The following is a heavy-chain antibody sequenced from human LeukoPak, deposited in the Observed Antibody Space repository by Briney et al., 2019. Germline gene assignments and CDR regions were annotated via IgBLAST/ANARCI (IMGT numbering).Heavy chain of an antibody. CDR2: ISSSSSYI. Sequence: GGSLRLSCAASGFTFSSYSMNWVRQAPGKGLEWVSSISSSSSYIYYADSVKGRFTISRDNSKNTLYLQMNSLRAEDTAVYYCAIQTVTTVAYYYYGMDVWGQGTTVTVSS. V-gene: IGHV3-21*04. D-gene: IGHD4-17*01. J-gene: IGHJ6*02. CDR3: AIQTVTTVAYYYYGMDV. CDR1: GFTFSSYS.